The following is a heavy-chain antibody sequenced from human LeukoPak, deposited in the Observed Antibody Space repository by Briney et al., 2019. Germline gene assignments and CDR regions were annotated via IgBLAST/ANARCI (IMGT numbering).Heavy chain of an antibody. CDR2: INDSGSTR. J-gene: IGHJ4*02. CDR1: GFSFSNYA. V-gene: IGHV3-23*01. D-gene: IGHD5-12*01. CDR3: AKDMQTWPRFPDY. Sequence: AGGSLSLSCGASGFSFSNYAMSWVRQAPGKGLEWVSGINDSGSTRFYAASVKGRFTSSRDNPKNTLYLQMNGLRVEDTAVYYCAKDMQTWPRFPDYWGQGTLVTVSS.